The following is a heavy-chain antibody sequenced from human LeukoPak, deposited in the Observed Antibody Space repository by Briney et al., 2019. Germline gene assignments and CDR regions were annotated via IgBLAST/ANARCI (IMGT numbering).Heavy chain of an antibody. D-gene: IGHD4-11*01. CDR1: GFTFTNAW. V-gene: IGHV3-23*01. Sequence: GGSLRLSCVDSGFTFTNAWMSWVRQAPGKGLEWVAVTVGGGDGTYYADSVKGRFTISRDNSNNTLYLQMNSLRAEDTAVYYCAKLTTSWGQGTLVTVSS. CDR3: AKLTTS. J-gene: IGHJ4*02. CDR2: TVGGGDGT.